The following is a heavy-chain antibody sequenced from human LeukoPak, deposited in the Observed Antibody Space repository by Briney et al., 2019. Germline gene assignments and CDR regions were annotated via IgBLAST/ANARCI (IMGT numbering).Heavy chain of an antibody. V-gene: IGHV3-9*01. CDR3: AKEAIVGATSVGAFDI. CDR1: GFTFYDYA. J-gene: IGHJ3*02. D-gene: IGHD1-26*01. CDR2: ISWNSGSI. Sequence: GRSLRLSCAASGFTFYDYAMHWVRQAPGKGLEWVSGISWNSGSIGYADSVKGRFTISRDNAKNSLYLQMNSLRAEDTALYYCAKEAIVGATSVGAFDIWGQGTMVTVSS.